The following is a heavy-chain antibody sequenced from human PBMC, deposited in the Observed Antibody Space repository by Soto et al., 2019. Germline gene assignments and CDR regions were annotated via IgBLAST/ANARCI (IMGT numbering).Heavy chain of an antibody. CDR2: ISAYNGNT. Sequence: QVQLVQSGAEVKKPGASVKVSCKASGYTFTSYGISWVRQAPGQGLEWMGWISAYNGNTNYAQKLQGRVTMTTDTSTSTAYMELRRLRSDETAVYYCASGRMVRGVIVSYNWFDPWGQGTLVTVSS. J-gene: IGHJ5*02. V-gene: IGHV1-18*01. CDR1: GYTFTSYG. CDR3: ASGRMVRGVIVSYNWFDP. D-gene: IGHD3-10*01.